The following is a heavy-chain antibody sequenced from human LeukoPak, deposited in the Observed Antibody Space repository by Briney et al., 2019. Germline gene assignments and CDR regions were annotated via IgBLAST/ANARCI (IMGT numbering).Heavy chain of an antibody. Sequence: PSETLSLTCTVSGGSISSSSYYWGWIRQPPGKGLEWIGSIYYSGSTYYNPSLKSRVTISVDRSKNQFSLKLSSVTAADTAVYYCASAIVVVGSIDYWGQGTLVTVSS. D-gene: IGHD3-22*01. CDR1: GGSISSSSYY. V-gene: IGHV4-39*07. CDR2: IYYSGST. CDR3: ASAIVVVGSIDY. J-gene: IGHJ4*02.